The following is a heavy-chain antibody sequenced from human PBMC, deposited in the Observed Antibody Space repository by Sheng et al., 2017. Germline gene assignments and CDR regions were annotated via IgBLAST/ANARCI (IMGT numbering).Heavy chain of an antibody. CDR2: IIPILGIA. CDR1: GGTFSSYT. Sequence: QVQLVQSGAEVKKPGSSVKVSCKASGGTFSSYTISWVRQAPGQGLEWMGRIIPILGIANYAQKFQGRVTITADKSTSTAYMELSSLRSEDTAVYYCARVWGYGGSDDAFDIWGQGTMVTVSS. CDR3: ARVWGYGGSDDAFDI. D-gene: IGHD3-16*01. J-gene: IGHJ3*02. V-gene: IGHV1-69*02.